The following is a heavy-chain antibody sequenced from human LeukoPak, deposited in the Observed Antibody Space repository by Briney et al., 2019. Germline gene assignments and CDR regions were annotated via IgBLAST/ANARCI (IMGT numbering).Heavy chain of an antibody. D-gene: IGHD4-17*01. CDR3: AKPDYGDGWDYFDY. CDR2: IIPILDTA. CDR1: GGTFSSYA. Sequence: ASVKVSCKASGGTFSSYAISWVRQAPGQGLEWMGRIIPILDTANYAQKFQGRVTITADKSTSTAYMELSSLRSEDTAVYYCAKPDYGDGWDYFDYWGQGTLVTVSS. J-gene: IGHJ4*02. V-gene: IGHV1-69*04.